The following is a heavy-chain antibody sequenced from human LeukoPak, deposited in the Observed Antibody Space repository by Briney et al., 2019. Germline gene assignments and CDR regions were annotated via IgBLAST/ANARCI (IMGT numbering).Heavy chain of an antibody. Sequence: GGSLRLSCAASGFTFSSYGMHWVRQAPGKGLEWVAVISYDGSNKYYADSVKGRFTISRDNSKNTLYLQMNSLRAEDTAVYYCAKAGDYDSSGYYYEYAFDIWGQGTMVTVSS. CDR3: AKAGDYDSSGYYYEYAFDI. V-gene: IGHV3-30*18. CDR2: ISYDGSNK. CDR1: GFTFSSYG. J-gene: IGHJ3*02. D-gene: IGHD3-22*01.